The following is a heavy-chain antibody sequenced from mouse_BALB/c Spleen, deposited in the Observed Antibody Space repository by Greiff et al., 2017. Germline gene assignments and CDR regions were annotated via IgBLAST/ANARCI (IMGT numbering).Heavy chain of an antibody. CDR1: GFTFSSYT. CDR2: ISSGGGNT. D-gene: IGHD1-1*01. J-gene: IGHJ2*01. CDR3: ARRRGVVATDYFDY. Sequence: EVQLVESGGGLVKLGGSLKLSCAASGFTFSSYTMSWVRQTPEKRLEWVATISSGGGNTYYPDSVKGRFTISRDNAKNNLYLQMSSLRSEDTALYYCARRRGVVATDYFDYWGQGTTLTVSS. V-gene: IGHV5-9*03.